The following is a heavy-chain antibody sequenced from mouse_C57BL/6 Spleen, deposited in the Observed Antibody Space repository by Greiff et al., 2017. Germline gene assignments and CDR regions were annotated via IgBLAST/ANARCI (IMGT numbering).Heavy chain of an antibody. Sequence: QVQLKQPGAELVKPGASVKLSCKASGYTFTSYWMQWVKQRPGPGLEWIGAIDPSDSYTKSNQKFKGKATLTVDTSSSTAYMQLSSLTSEDSAVYYCAREGGVRWYFDVWGTGTTVTVSS. V-gene: IGHV1-50*01. D-gene: IGHD3-2*02. CDR3: AREGGVRWYFDV. J-gene: IGHJ1*03. CDR2: IDPSDSYT. CDR1: GYTFTSYW.